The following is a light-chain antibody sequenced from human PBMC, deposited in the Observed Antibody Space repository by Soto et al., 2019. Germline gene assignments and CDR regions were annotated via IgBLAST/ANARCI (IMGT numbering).Light chain of an antibody. V-gene: IGKV1-27*01. Sequence: DIQMTQSPTSLSASVGDRVTITCRASQDIRNFVAWYQQKPGKAPKLLIYAASTLQSGVPSRFSGSGSRTDFTFTMTGLQSEDVATYSCQTYSRVPVFGAGTKV. CDR2: AAS. CDR1: QDIRNF. J-gene: IGKJ3*01. CDR3: QTYSRVPV.